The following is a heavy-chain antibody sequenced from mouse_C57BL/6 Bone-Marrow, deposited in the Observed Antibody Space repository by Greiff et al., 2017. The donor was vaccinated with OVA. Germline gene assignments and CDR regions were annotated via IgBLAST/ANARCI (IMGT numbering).Heavy chain of an antibody. D-gene: IGHD2-3*01. CDR2: IHPNSGST. V-gene: IGHV1-64*01. J-gene: IGHJ1*03. CDR1: GYTFTSYW. CDR3: ARWDYWYFDV. Sequence: QVQLQQPGAELVKPGASVKLSCKASGYTFTSYWMHWVKQRPGQGLEWIGMIHPNSGSTNYNEKFKSKATLTVDKSSSTAYMQLSSLTSEDAAVYYCARWDYWYFDVWGTGTTVTVSS.